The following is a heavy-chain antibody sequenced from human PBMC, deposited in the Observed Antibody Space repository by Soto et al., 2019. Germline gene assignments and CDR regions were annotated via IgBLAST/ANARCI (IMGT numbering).Heavy chain of an antibody. D-gene: IGHD3-10*01. J-gene: IGHJ5*02. CDR2: IYYSGST. Sequence: QLQLQESGPGLVKPSETLSLTCTVSGGSISSSSYYWGWIRQPPGKGLEWIGSIYYSGSTYYNPSLKSRVRISVDTPKNPVSLKLSSVTAADTAVDYCASQITTVRGVIMGGGWFDPWGQGTLVTVSS. V-gene: IGHV4-39*01. CDR3: ASQITTVRGVIMGGGWFDP. CDR1: GGSISSSSYY.